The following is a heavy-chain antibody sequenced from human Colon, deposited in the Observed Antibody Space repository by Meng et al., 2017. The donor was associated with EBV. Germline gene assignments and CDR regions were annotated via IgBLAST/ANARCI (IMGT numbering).Heavy chain of an antibody. CDR2: INHSGST. D-gene: IGHD3-10*01. V-gene: IGHV4-30-4*01. CDR3: ARGYMVRGLILPFAY. CDR1: GVSINIVGYY. Sequence: QGRAQVLGPGPGKPSPTLSLTCAGSGVSINIVGYYWSWIRQSPGRGLEWIGEINHSGSTNYNPSLKSRVTISVETSKNQFSLNLSSVTATDTAVYYCARGYMVRGLILPFAYWGQGTLVTVSS. J-gene: IGHJ4*02.